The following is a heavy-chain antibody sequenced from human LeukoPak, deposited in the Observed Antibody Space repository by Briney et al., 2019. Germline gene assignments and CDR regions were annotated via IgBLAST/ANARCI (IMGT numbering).Heavy chain of an antibody. CDR3: ARAMGSSSWYLTWGYYYGMDV. V-gene: IGHV6-1*01. CDR1: GDRVSSNSAA. D-gene: IGHD6-13*01. CDR2: TYYRSKWYN. Sequence: SQTLSLTCAISGDRVSSNSAAWNWIRQSPSRGLEWLGRTYYRSKWYNDYAVSVKSRITINPDTSKNQFSLQLNSVTPEDTAVYYCARAMGSSSWYLTWGYYYGMDVWGQGTTVTVSS. J-gene: IGHJ6*02.